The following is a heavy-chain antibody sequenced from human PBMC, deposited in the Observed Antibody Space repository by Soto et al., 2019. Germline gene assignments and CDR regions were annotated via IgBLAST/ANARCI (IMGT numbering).Heavy chain of an antibody. CDR3: AREGGESSDGLYYFDS. D-gene: IGHD3-16*01. CDR1: GGSISSYY. J-gene: IGHJ4*02. CDR2: IYYSGNT. Sequence: SATLSLTCPVSGGSISSYYWSWIRQPAGKGLEWIGRIYYSGNTDYNPSLKSRLAISIDTSKNQFSLKLSSVTAADTAVYFCAREGGESSDGLYYFDSWGQGSLVTVSS. V-gene: IGHV4-4*07.